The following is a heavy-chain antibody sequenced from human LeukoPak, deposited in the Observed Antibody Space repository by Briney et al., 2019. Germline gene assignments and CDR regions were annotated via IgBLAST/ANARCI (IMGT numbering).Heavy chain of an antibody. CDR1: GGSISSYY. D-gene: IGHD6-13*01. CDR3: ARQGDSSSWYRENWFDP. Sequence: SETLSLTCTVSGGSISSYYWSWIRQPAGKGLEWIGRIYTSGSTNYNPSLKSRVTMSVDTSKNQFSLKLSSVTAADTAVYYCARQGDSSSWYRENWFDPWGQGTLVTVSS. J-gene: IGHJ5*02. CDR2: IYTSGST. V-gene: IGHV4-4*07.